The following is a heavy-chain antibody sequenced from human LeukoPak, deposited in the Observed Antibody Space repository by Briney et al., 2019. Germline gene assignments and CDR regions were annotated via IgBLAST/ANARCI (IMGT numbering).Heavy chain of an antibody. J-gene: IGHJ4*02. Sequence: GESLKISCKGSGYSFTTYWIGWVRQMPGKGLEWMGIIYPGDSDTRYSPSFQGQVTISADRSISTAYLQWSSLKASDTAMYYCARGDYGDYRIFYTLFDFWGQGTLVTVSS. V-gene: IGHV5-51*01. CDR3: ARGDYGDYRIFYTLFDF. CDR1: GYSFTTYW. CDR2: IYPGDSDT. D-gene: IGHD4-17*01.